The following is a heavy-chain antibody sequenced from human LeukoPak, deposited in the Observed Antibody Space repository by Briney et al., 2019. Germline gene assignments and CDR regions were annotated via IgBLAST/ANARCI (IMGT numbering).Heavy chain of an antibody. D-gene: IGHD4-17*01. V-gene: IGHV1-24*01. Sequence: GASVKVSCKVSGYTLTELSMHWVRQAPGKGLEWMGGFDPEDGETIYAQKFQGRVTMTEDTSTDTAYMELSSLRSEDTAVYYCATGSPGDYAPSDAFDIWGQGTMVTVSS. J-gene: IGHJ3*02. CDR3: ATGSPGDYAPSDAFDI. CDR1: GYTLTELS. CDR2: FDPEDGET.